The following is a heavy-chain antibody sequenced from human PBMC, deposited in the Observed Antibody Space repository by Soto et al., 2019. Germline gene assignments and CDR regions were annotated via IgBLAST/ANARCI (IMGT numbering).Heavy chain of an antibody. D-gene: IGHD2-2*02. V-gene: IGHV1-18*04. CDR1: GYPFTSYY. J-gene: IGHJ5*02. Sequence: ASVKVSCKASGYPFTSYYISWVRPAPGQGLEWLGWISAYNANTNYAQKLQGRVTMTTDTSTSTAYMELRSLRSDDTAVYYCARGGGYCTRTSCYMMAHWFDPWGQGTLDTVSS. CDR2: ISAYNANT. CDR3: ARGGGYCTRTSCYMMAHWFDP.